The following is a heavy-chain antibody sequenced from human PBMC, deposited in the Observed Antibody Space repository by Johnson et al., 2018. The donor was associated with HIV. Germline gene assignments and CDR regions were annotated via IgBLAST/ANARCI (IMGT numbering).Heavy chain of an antibody. V-gene: IGHV3-30*04. CDR2: ISYDGSDK. Sequence: QVQLVESGGGVVQPGRSLRLSCAASGFTFSSYAMHWVRQAPAKGLEWVAVISYDGSDKDYADSVKGRFTISRDNAKNSLNLQMNSLRAEDAAVYYCTGRDLLRAFDIWGQGTMVTVSS. J-gene: IGHJ3*02. CDR1: GFTFSSYA. CDR3: TGRDLLRAFDI. D-gene: IGHD2-15*01.